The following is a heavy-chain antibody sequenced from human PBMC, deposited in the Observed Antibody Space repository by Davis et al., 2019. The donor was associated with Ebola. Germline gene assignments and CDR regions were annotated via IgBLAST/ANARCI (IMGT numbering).Heavy chain of an antibody. V-gene: IGHV3-11*01. CDR3: TCSSDGMDV. CDR1: GFTFSDYY. CDR2: ISSSGSTI. J-gene: IGHJ6*02. D-gene: IGHD3-10*01. Sequence: GESLKISCAASGFTFSDYYMSWIRQAPGKGLEWVSYISSSGSTIYYADSVKGRFTISRDNAKKSLYLQMNSLRAEDTAVYYCTCSSDGMDVWGQGTTVTVSS.